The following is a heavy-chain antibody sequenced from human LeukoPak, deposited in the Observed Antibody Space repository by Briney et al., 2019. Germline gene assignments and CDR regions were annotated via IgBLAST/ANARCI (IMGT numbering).Heavy chain of an antibody. D-gene: IGHD3-22*01. Sequence: GGSLRLSCAASGFTFSTYEMNWVRQAPGKGLEWVSYISGSGSSIYYADSVKGRFTISRDNAKNSLFLQMNSLRADDTAVYYCTSDAVVVVGPGFDLLGQGTLVTVSS. CDR2: ISGSGSSI. V-gene: IGHV3-48*03. J-gene: IGHJ5*02. CDR3: TSDAVVVVGPGFDL. CDR1: GFTFSTYE.